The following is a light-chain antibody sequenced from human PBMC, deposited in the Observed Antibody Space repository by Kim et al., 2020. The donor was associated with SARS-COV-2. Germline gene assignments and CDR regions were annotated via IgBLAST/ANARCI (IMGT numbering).Light chain of an antibody. Sequence: SYELTQPPSVSVSPGQTASITCSGDRLGHKYVCWYRQKPGQSPEVVIYQDTPRPSGIPERFSGSNSGNTATLTISGTQDVDEADYYCQVWDSTTTVFGGGTQLTVL. CDR1: RLGHKY. V-gene: IGLV3-1*01. CDR2: QDT. CDR3: QVWDSTTTV. J-gene: IGLJ2*01.